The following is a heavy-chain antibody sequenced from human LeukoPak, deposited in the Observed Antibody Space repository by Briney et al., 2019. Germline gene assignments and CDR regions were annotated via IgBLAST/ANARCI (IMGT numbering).Heavy chain of an antibody. J-gene: IGHJ3*01. V-gene: IGHV3-9*01. CDR3: ARDDAFDL. CDR2: LSWDSGGI. Sequence: PGRSLRLSCEASGFTFHDHAMHWVRQAPGKGLEWVSGLSWDSGGIGYADSVKGRFTISRDNAKKSLYLQMDSLGVEDTALYYCARDDAFDLWGQGTMVTVSS. CDR1: GFTFHDHA.